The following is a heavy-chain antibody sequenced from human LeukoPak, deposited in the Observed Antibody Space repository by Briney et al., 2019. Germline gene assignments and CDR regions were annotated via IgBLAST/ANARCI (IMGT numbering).Heavy chain of an antibody. J-gene: IGHJ4*02. Sequence: PGGSLRLSCTTSGFTFSDFFMSWVRQPPGRGLEWVSAISGSGGSTYYADSVKGRFTISRDNSKNTLYLQMNSLRAEDTAVYYCAKDQNIAAHFYWGQGTLVTVSS. D-gene: IGHD6-13*01. CDR2: ISGSGGST. CDR1: GFTFSDFF. CDR3: AKDQNIAAHFY. V-gene: IGHV3-23*01.